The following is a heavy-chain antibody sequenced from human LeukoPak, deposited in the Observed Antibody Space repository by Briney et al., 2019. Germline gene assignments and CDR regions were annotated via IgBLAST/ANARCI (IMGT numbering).Heavy chain of an antibody. CDR3: ARGARLYGSYDAIDM. J-gene: IGHJ3*02. D-gene: IGHD3-10*01. V-gene: IGHV3-48*03. Sequence: GSLRLSCAASGFTFSSYEMNWVRQAPGKGLEWVSYISSSGSTRYYADSVKGRFTISRDNAKNSLFLQMNSLRAEDTALYYCARGARLYGSYDAIDMWGQGTLVTVSS. CDR2: ISSSGSTR. CDR1: GFTFSSYE.